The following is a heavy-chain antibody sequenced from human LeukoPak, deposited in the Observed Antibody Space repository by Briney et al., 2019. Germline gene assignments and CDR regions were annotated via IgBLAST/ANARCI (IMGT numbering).Heavy chain of an antibody. Sequence: PGGSLRLSCAASGFTFSSYAMSWVRQAPEKGLEWISAISATGDRTYYAESVKGRFTISRDNSKNTMYLQMNSLRAEDTALYYCARDFYDSSGYYYDYWGLGTLVTVSS. CDR3: ARDFYDSSGYYYDY. J-gene: IGHJ4*02. CDR1: GFTFSSYA. D-gene: IGHD3-22*01. CDR2: ISATGDRT. V-gene: IGHV3-23*01.